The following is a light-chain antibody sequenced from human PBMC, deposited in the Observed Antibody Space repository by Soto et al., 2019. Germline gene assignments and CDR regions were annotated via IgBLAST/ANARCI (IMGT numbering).Light chain of an antibody. J-gene: IGLJ6*01. CDR1: SSDVGAYDF. V-gene: IGLV2-14*01. Sequence: QSALTQPASVSGSPGQSITISCTGTSSDVGAYDFVSWYQHSPGKAPKLVTFDVTHRPPGISDRFSGSKSANTAPLTISGLPAEDEAFYYCSSYATRSTLVFGGGTKVTVL. CDR3: SSYATRSTLV. CDR2: DVT.